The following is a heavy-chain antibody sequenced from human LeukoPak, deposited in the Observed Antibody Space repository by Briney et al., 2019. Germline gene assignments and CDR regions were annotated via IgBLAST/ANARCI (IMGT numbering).Heavy chain of an antibody. CDR2: ISGDGGST. D-gene: IGHD3-22*01. Sequence: GGSLRLSCAASGFTFVDYAVHWVRQAPGKGLEWVSLISGDGGSTYYADSVKGRFTISRDNSKNSLYLQMNSLRTEDTALYYCAKVLGYYDSSGYYQEGVFDYWGQGTLVTVSS. CDR3: AKVLGYYDSSGYYQEGVFDY. CDR1: GFTFVDYA. J-gene: IGHJ4*02. V-gene: IGHV3-43*02.